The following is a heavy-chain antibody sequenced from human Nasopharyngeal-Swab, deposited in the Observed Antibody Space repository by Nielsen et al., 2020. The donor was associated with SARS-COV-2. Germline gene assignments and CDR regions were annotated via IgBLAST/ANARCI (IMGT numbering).Heavy chain of an antibody. D-gene: IGHD4-17*01. CDR1: GFTFDDYG. CDR2: INWNGGST. J-gene: IGHJ4*02. V-gene: IGHV3-20*04. CDR3: AALLNYGDYGPDY. Sequence: GASLKISCAASGFTFDDYGMSWVRQAPGKGLEWVSGINWNGGSTGYADSVKGRFTISRDNAKNSLYLQMNSLRAEDTALYYCAALLNYGDYGPDYWGQGTLVTVSS.